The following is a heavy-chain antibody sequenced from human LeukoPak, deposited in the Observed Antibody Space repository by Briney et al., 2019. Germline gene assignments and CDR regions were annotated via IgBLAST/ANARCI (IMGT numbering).Heavy chain of an antibody. J-gene: IGHJ4*02. D-gene: IGHD2-2*01. CDR2: IKSKTDGGTT. CDR3: TATYCSSTSCYGGDAYYFDY. CDR1: GFTFSNAW. Sequence: GGSLRLSCAASGFTFSNAWMSWVRQAPGKGLEWVGRIKSKTDGGTTDYAAPVKGRFTISRDDSKNTLYLQMNSLKTEDTAVYYCTATYCSSTSCYGGDAYYFDYWGQGTLVTVSS. V-gene: IGHV3-15*01.